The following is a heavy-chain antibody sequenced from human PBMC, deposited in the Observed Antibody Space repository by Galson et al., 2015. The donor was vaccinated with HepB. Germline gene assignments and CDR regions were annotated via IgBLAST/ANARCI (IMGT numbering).Heavy chain of an antibody. J-gene: IGHJ4*02. D-gene: IGHD3-9*01. CDR1: GYTFTRYA. CDR3: ARGSHYEILNGNPPDY. CDR2: INTNTGNP. V-gene: IGHV7-4-1*02. Sequence: SVKVSCKASGYTFTRYAMNWVRLAPGQGLEWMGWINTNTGNPTYAQGFTGRFVLSLETSASTAYLQISSLKAEDTAVYYCARGSHYEILNGNPPDYWGQGTLVTVSS.